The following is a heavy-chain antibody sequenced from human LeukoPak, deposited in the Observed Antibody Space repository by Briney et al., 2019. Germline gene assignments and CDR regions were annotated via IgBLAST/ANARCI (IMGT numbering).Heavy chain of an antibody. CDR1: GFTFSSYA. V-gene: IGHV3-23*01. D-gene: IGHD6-19*01. J-gene: IGHJ4*02. Sequence: PGGSLRLSCAASGFTFSSYAMSWVRQAPGKGPEWVSSISGSGGSTYYADSVKGRFTISRDNSKNTLYLQMNSPRAEDTAVYYCAIHRTSGWLYWGQGTLVTVSS. CDR2: ISGSGGST. CDR3: AIHRTSGWLY.